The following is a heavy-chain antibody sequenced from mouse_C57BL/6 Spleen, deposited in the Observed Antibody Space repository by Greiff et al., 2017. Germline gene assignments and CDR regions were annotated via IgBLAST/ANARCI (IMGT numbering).Heavy chain of an antibody. J-gene: IGHJ3*01. D-gene: IGHD2-1*01. Sequence: EVQLVESGGGLVKPGGSLKLSCAASGFTFSSYAMSWVRQTPEKRLEWVATISDGGSYTYYPDNVKGRFTISRDNAKNNLYLQMSQLKSEDAAMYDCARGGGSYGNYVGFAYWGQGTLVTVSA. CDR2: ISDGGSYT. CDR3: ARGGGSYGNYVGFAY. CDR1: GFTFSSYA. V-gene: IGHV5-4*01.